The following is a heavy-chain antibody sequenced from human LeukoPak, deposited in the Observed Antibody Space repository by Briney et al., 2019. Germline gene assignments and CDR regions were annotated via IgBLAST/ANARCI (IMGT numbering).Heavy chain of an antibody. J-gene: IGHJ3*02. V-gene: IGHV4-39*07. D-gene: IGHD6-19*01. CDR2: IYYSGST. Sequence: SETLSLTCTVSGGSISSSSYYWGWIRQPPGKGLEWIGSIYYSGSTYYNPSLKSRVTISVDTSKNQFSLKLSSVTAADTAVYYCARVSKIPSSGWVGRAFDIWGQGTMVTVSS. CDR1: GGSISSSSYY. CDR3: ARVSKIPSSGWVGRAFDI.